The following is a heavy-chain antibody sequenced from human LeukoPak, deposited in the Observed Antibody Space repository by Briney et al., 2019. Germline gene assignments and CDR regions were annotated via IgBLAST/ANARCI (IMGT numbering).Heavy chain of an antibody. D-gene: IGHD2-15*01. CDR1: GYTFTGYY. CDR2: INPNSGGT. J-gene: IGHJ3*02. Sequence: ASVKVSCKASGYTFTGYYMHWVRQAPGQGLEWMGWINPNSGGTNYAQKFQGRVTMTRDTSISTAYMELSRLRPDDTAVYYCARWQLLNDAFDIWGQGTMVTVSS. V-gene: IGHV1-2*02. CDR3: ARWQLLNDAFDI.